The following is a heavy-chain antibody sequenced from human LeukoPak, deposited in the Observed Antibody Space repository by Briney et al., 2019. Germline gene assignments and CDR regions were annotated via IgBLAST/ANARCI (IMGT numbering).Heavy chain of an antibody. V-gene: IGHV4-59*08. CDR2: IYYSGSP. D-gene: IGHD5-24*01. CDR3: ARSRPGYNYAFDY. J-gene: IGHJ4*02. CDR1: GGSISSYY. Sequence: PSEALSLTCTVSGGSISSYYWSWIRQPPGKGLEWLGYIYYSGSPNYNPSLKSRVTISVDTSKNQFSLKLSSVTAADTAVYYCARSRPGYNYAFDYWGQGTLVTVSS.